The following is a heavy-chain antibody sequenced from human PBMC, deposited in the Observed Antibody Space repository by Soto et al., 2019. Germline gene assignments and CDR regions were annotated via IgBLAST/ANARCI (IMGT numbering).Heavy chain of an antibody. CDR3: AHRSFHSNYYGSGSYSPIFGY. CDR1: GFSLSTSGVG. CDR2: IYWDDDK. Sequence: SGPTLVNPTQTLTLTCTFSGFSLSTSGVGVGWIRQPPGKALEWLALIYWDDDKRYSPSLKSRLTITKDTSKNQVVLTMTNMDPVDTATYYCAHRSFHSNYYGSGSYSPIFGYWGQGTLVTVS. D-gene: IGHD3-10*01. V-gene: IGHV2-5*02. J-gene: IGHJ4*02.